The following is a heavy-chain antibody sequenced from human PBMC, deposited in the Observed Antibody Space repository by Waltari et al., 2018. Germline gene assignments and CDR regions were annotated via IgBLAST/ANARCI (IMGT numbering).Heavy chain of an antibody. D-gene: IGHD4-17*01. CDR3: ANRGLDYGDQGKDY. J-gene: IGHJ4*02. CDR1: GFTFITYA. Sequence: EVQLLESGGGSVQPGGSLRLSCAASGFTFITYAMTWVRQAPGKGLEWGSLLYSDGTTYYAESVKGRFYVSRDNSKNTLYLQMNSLRVEDTAIYYCANRGLDYGDQGKDYWGQGTLVTVSS. CDR2: LYSDGTT. V-gene: IGHV3-23*03.